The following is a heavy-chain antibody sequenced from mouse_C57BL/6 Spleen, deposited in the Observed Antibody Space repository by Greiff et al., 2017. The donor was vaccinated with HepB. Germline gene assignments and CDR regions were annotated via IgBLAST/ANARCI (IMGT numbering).Heavy chain of an antibody. J-gene: IGHJ2*01. D-gene: IGHD2-1*01. CDR2: IYPSDSET. V-gene: IGHV1-61*01. CDR1: GYTFTSYW. Sequence: VQLQQPGAELVRPGSSVKLSCKASGYTFTSYWMDWVKQRPGQGLEWIGNIYPSDSETHYNQKFKDKATLTVDKSSSTAYMQLSSLTSEDSAVYYGARRTGPYGNYPFDYWGQGTTLTVSS. CDR3: ARRTGPYGNYPFDY.